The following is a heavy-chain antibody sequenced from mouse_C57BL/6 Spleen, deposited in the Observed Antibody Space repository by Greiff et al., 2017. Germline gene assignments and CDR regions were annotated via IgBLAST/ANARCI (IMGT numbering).Heavy chain of an antibody. D-gene: IGHD3-2*02. J-gene: IGHJ2*01. V-gene: IGHV1-39*01. CDR1: GYSFTDYN. CDR2: INPNYGTT. Sequence: VQLKESGPELVKPGASVKISCKASGYSFTDYNMNWVKQSNGKSLEWIGVINPNYGTTSYNQKFKGKATLTVDQSSSTAYMQLNSLTSEDSAVYYCARCPDSSGYGYFDYWGQGTTLTVSS. CDR3: ARCPDSSGYGYFDY.